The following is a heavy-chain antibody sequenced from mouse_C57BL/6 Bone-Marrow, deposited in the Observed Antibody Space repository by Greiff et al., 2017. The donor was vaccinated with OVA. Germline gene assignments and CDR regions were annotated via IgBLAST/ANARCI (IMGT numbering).Heavy chain of an antibody. CDR1: GYTFTNYW. CDR2: IYPGGGYT. J-gene: IGHJ2*01. CDR3: ARGGYYGSSYGY. D-gene: IGHD1-1*01. V-gene: IGHV1-63*01. Sequence: QVQLQQSGAELVRPGTSVKMSCKASGYTFTNYWIGWAKQRPGHGLEWIGDIYPGGGYTNYHEKFKGKATLTADKSSSTAYMQFSSLTSEDSAIYYCARGGYYGSSYGYWGQGTTLTVSS.